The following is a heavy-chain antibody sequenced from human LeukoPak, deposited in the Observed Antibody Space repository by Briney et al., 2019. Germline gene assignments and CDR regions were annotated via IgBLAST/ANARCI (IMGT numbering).Heavy chain of an antibody. Sequence: PSETLSLTYTVSGGSISSGGYYWSWIRQHPGKGLEWIGYIYYSGSTNYNPSLKSRVTLSVDTSKKQFSLKLSSVSAADTAVYFCARGGLYGSGTLDYWGQGTLVTVSS. D-gene: IGHD3-10*01. V-gene: IGHV4-61*08. CDR1: GGSISSGGYY. CDR3: ARGGLYGSGTLDY. J-gene: IGHJ4*02. CDR2: IYYSGST.